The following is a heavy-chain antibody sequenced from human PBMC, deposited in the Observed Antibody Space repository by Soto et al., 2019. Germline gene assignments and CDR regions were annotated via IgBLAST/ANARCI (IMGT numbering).Heavy chain of an antibody. J-gene: IGHJ6*02. CDR2: IYYSGST. Sequence: SETLSLTCTVSGGSISSYYWSWIRQPPGKGLEWIGYIYYSGSTNYNPSLKSRVTISVDTSKNQFSLKLSSVTAADTAVYYCARACGGDCFNGMDVWGQGTTVTVSS. CDR1: GGSISSYY. CDR3: ARACGGDCFNGMDV. D-gene: IGHD2-21*02. V-gene: IGHV4-59*12.